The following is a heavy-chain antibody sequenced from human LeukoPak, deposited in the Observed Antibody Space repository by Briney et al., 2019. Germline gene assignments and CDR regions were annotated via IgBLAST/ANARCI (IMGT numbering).Heavy chain of an antibody. CDR2: IGTYNGNT. CDR1: GYTFSTYV. CDR3: ARERKDIVATITDDAFDI. J-gene: IGHJ3*02. Sequence: ASVKISCTASGYTFSTYVASWGREAPGHGPEWRGWIGTYNGNTNYAQKFQGRVTMTTDTSTSTAYMELRSLRSDDTAVYYCARERKDIVATITDDAFDIWGQGTMVTVPS. V-gene: IGHV1-18*01. D-gene: IGHD5-12*01.